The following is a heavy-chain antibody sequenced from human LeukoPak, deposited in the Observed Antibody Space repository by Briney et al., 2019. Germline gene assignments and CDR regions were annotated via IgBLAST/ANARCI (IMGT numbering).Heavy chain of an antibody. Sequence: GGSLRLSCAASGFTFSNYAMSWVRQSPGKGLEWVSAIRDNGGSTHYADSVKGRFTISRDNSRNTLYLQMNSLRAEDTAVYYCVKQGESYGDSVVDYWGQRTLVTVSS. V-gene: IGHV3-23*01. D-gene: IGHD4-17*01. CDR3: VKQGESYGDSVVDY. J-gene: IGHJ4*02. CDR1: GFTFSNYA. CDR2: IRDNGGST.